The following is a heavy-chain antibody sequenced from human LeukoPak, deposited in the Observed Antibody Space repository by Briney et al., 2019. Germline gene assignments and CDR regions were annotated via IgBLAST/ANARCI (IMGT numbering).Heavy chain of an antibody. CDR2: IRSKAYGGTT. D-gene: IGHD3-22*01. CDR3: TRDSYYYDSSGYFPSTNFDY. Sequence: PGGSLRLSCTASGFTFGDYAMSWVRQAPGKGLEWVGFIRSKAYGGTTEYAASVKGRFTISRDDSKSIAYLQMNSLKTEDTAVYYCTRDSYYYDSSGYFPSTNFDYWGQGTLVTVAS. V-gene: IGHV3-49*04. J-gene: IGHJ4*02. CDR1: GFTFGDYA.